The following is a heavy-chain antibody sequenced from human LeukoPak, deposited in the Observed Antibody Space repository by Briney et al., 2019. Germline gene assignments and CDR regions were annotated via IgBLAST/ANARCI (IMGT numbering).Heavy chain of an antibody. D-gene: IGHD3-10*01. CDR3: ARGLSPRINMVRGVRPPFRGVFDY. Sequence: SETLSLTCAVYGGSFSGYYWSWIRQPPGKGLEWIGEINHSGSTNYNPSPKSRVTISVDTSKNQLSLKLSSVTAADTAVYYCARGLSPRINMVRGVRPPFRGVFDYWGQGTLVTVSS. V-gene: IGHV4-34*01. J-gene: IGHJ4*02. CDR1: GGSFSGYY. CDR2: INHSGST.